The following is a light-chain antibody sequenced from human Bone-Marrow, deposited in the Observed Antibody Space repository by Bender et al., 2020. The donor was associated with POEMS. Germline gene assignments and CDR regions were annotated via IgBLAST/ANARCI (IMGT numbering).Light chain of an antibody. V-gene: IGLV1-44*01. Sequence: QSVLTQPPSVSGTPGQRVTISCSGSGSNIGGYPVNWYQQLPGTAPRLLIYTNNERPSGVPDRFSASKSGTSASLTIFGLQPEDEADYYCSSYSSGRTMWLFGGGTKLTVL. J-gene: IGLJ3*02. CDR3: SSYSSGRTMWL. CDR1: GSNIGGYP. CDR2: TNN.